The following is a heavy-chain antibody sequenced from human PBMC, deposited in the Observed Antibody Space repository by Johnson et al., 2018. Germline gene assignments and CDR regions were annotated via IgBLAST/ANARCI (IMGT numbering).Heavy chain of an antibody. CDR1: GFTFSSYS. D-gene: IGHD4-17*01. Sequence: VELVESGGGLVQPGGSLRLACEASGFTFSSYSMNWVRQAPGKGLEWVSSISSSRRYIYYAASVKGRFTISRDNPKNSRYLQMNSMRAKDTAGYYWAKEGPGDYVRYYGMDVGGQGTTVTVSS. CDR3: AKEGPGDYVRYYGMDV. J-gene: IGHJ6*02. CDR2: ISSSRRYI. V-gene: IGHV3-21*01.